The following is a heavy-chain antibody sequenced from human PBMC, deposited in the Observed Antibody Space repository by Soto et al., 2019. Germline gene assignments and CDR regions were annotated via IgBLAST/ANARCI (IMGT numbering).Heavy chain of an antibody. V-gene: IGHV3-15*01. CDR2: IKSKVGGGTA. D-gene: IGHD3-9*01. Sequence: SLRLSWTASGLTFNNAWMTWVRQAPGKGLEWVGRIKSKVGGGTADYSTPVRGRFTISRDDSKNTIYLQMSSLKTEDTALYYCITDSPIFDSDCLHPWGQGTLVTVSS. CDR3: ITDSPIFDSDCLHP. J-gene: IGHJ5*02. CDR1: GLTFNNAW.